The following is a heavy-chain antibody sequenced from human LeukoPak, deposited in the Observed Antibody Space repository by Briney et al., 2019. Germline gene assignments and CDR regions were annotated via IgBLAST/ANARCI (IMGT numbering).Heavy chain of an antibody. CDR2: IYYSGST. D-gene: IGHD3-10*01. V-gene: IGHV4-30-4*01. CDR3: ARAPTPFPSFAFDI. J-gene: IGHJ3*02. Sequence: SETLSLTCTVSGGSISSYYWRWIRQPPGKGLEWIGYIYYSGSTYYNPSLKSRVTISVDTSKNQFSLKLSSVTAADTAVYYCARAPTPFPSFAFDICGQGTMATVSS. CDR1: GGSISSYY.